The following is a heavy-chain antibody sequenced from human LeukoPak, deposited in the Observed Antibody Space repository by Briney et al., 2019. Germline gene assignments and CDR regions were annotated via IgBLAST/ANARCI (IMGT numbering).Heavy chain of an antibody. Sequence: SETLSLTCSVSGMSGGTINSYYWSWIRQPPGKGLEWIGYMYYSGSTNYNSSLKSRVTISVDTSKNQFSLKLSSVTAADTAVYYCARVVGSNWSSSNWFDPWGQGTLVTVSS. J-gene: IGHJ5*02. CDR1: GMSGGTINSYY. CDR2: MYYSGST. D-gene: IGHD6-13*01. CDR3: ARVVGSNWSSSNWFDP. V-gene: IGHV4-59*01.